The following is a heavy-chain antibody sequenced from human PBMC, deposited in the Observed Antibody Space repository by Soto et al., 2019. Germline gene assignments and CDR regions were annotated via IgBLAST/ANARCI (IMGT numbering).Heavy chain of an antibody. V-gene: IGHV1-69*13. CDR3: ARGGCSSTSCYAYYYYGMDV. Sequence: SVKVSCKASGYTFSSYAISWLRQAPGQGLEWMGGIIPIFGTANYAQKFQGRVTITADESTSTAYMELSSLRSEDTAVYYCARGGCSSTSCYAYYYYGMDVWGQGTTVTVSS. CDR2: IIPIFGTA. CDR1: GYTFSSYA. J-gene: IGHJ6*02. D-gene: IGHD2-2*01.